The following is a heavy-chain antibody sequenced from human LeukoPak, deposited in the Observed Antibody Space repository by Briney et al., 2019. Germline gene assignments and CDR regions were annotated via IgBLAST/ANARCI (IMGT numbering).Heavy chain of an antibody. J-gene: IGHJ5*02. CDR2: INEDGDST. CDR1: GFTFSSYA. V-gene: IGHV3-23*01. D-gene: IGHD2-2*01. CDR3: AGARYCGPTSCYSWFDP. Sequence: GESLRLSCTASGFTFSSYAMSWVRQAPGKGPEWVAAINEDGDSTYYADSVKGRFTISRDNSKGTLYLQMTSMRAEDTAVYYCAGARYCGPTSCYSWFDPWGQGTLVTVSS.